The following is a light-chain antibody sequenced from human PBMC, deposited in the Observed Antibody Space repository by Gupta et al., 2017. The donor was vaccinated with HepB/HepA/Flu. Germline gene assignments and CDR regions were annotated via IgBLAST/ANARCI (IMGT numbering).Light chain of an antibody. CDR2: QVS. CDR3: VKGTHWPT. J-gene: IGKJ4*01. CDR1: QSLVFSDGNTF. V-gene: IGKV2-30*01. Sequence: DVVLTQSPLSLPVTLGQPASISCRSSQSLVFSDGNTFLHLFQQRPGQSPRRLLYQVSKRDSGVPERFSGSGSGTDFTLRISRVEAEDVAIYYCVKGTHWPTFGGGTKVEIK.